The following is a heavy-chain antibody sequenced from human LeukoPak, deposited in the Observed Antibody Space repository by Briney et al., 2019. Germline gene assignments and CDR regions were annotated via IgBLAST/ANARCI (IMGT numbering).Heavy chain of an antibody. J-gene: IGHJ4*02. CDR1: GGSISSGGYY. V-gene: IGHV4-31*03. CDR2: IYYSGST. CDR3: ARFWSQGYCSGGSCYPPYFDY. Sequence: SQTLSLTCTVSGGSISSGGYYWSWIRQHPGKGLEWIGYIYYSGSTYYNPSLKSRVTISVDTSKNQFSLKLSSVTAADTAVYYCARFWSQGYCSGGSCYPPYFDYWGQGTLVTVSS. D-gene: IGHD2-15*01.